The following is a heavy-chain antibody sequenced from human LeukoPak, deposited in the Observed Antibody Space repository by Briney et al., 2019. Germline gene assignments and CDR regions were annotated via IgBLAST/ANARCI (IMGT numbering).Heavy chain of an antibody. CDR1: GDSVSTSGFA. Sequence: SQSLSLSFAISGDSVSTSGFAWNWVRQSPSRGLEWLGRTYYTSKWNTDYAVSVKSRIVVNPDTSKNQFSLQLNSVTSEDTAVYYCARGRASAFDVWGQGTMVTVSS. CDR3: ARGRASAFDV. D-gene: IGHD6-25*01. J-gene: IGHJ3*01. CDR2: TYYTSKWNT. V-gene: IGHV6-1*01.